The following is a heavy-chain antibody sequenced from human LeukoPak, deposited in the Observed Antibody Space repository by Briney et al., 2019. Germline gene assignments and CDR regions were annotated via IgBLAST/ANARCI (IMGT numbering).Heavy chain of an antibody. V-gene: IGHV4-61*08. J-gene: IGHJ3*02. D-gene: IGHD3-10*01. CDR2: IYYSGST. CDR3: ARDGGIYYYGSGSYVGAFDI. Sequence: SQTLSLTCTVSGGSISSGDYYWSWIRQPPGKGLEWIGYIYYSGSTNYNPSLKSRVTISVDTSKNQFSLKLSSVTAADTAVYYCARDGGIYYYGSGSYVGAFDIWGQGTMVTVSS. CDR1: GGSISSGDYY.